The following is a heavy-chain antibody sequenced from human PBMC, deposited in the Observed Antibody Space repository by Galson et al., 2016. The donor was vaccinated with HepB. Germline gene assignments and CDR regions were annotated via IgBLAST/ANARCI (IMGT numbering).Heavy chain of an antibody. V-gene: IGHV1-69*13. J-gene: IGHJ4*02. CDR1: GGTFSSYA. CDR2: IIPISDTR. Sequence: SVKVSCKASGGTFSSYAINWVRQAPGQGLEWMGGIIPISDTRKYAQKFQGRVIITADESTTTAYMELSSLRSEDTAMYYCSATRRIILAVEGGYFDYWGQGTLVAVSS. D-gene: IGHD3-16*01. CDR3: SATRRIILAVEGGYFDY.